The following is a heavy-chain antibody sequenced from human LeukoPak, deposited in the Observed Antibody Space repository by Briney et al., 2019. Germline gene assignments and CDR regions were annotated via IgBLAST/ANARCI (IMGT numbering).Heavy chain of an antibody. CDR2: ISSSSSTI. CDR1: GFTFSNSG. V-gene: IGHV3-48*02. Sequence: HSGGSLRLSCAGSGFTFSNSGMNWVRQAPGKGLEWVSYISSSSSTIYYADSVKGRFTISRDNAENSLFPQMSSLRDEDTAVYYCARIRSGYYSDYWGQGTLVTVSS. J-gene: IGHJ4*02. CDR3: ARIRSGYYSDY. D-gene: IGHD3-22*01.